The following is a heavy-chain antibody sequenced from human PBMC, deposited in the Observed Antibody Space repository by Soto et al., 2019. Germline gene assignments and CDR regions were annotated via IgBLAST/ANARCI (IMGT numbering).Heavy chain of an antibody. CDR1: GGSISSGGYS. Sequence: PSETLSLTCAVSGGSISSGGYSWSRIRQPPGKGLEWIGYIYHSGSTYYNPSLKSRVTISVDRSKNQFSLKLSSVTAADTAVYYCASLRLGELSSDYYYYGMDVWGQGTTVTVSS. CDR3: ASLRLGELSSDYYYYGMDV. V-gene: IGHV4-30-2*01. D-gene: IGHD3-16*02. J-gene: IGHJ6*02. CDR2: IYHSGST.